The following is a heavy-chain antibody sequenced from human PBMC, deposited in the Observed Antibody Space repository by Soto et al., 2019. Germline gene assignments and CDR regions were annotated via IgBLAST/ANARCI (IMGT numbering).Heavy chain of an antibody. CDR1: GFTFDEYA. V-gene: IGHV3-9*01. J-gene: IGHJ4*02. D-gene: IGHD3-16*01. CDR3: AKDRQGGGIFGAQGAY. CDR2: ISWNGDNI. Sequence: EVQLMESGGGLVQPGRSLRLSCAASGFTFDEYAMHWVRQAPGKGLECVSSISWNGDNIGYSDSVKCRFSISRDNARDSLYLQMNSLRAEDTAFYFCAKDRQGGGIFGAQGAYWGQGTVVTVSS.